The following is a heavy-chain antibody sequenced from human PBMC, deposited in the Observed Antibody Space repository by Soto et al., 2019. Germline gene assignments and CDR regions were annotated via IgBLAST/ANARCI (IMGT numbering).Heavy chain of an antibody. CDR3: ARDWLRDAFDI. J-gene: IGHJ3*02. D-gene: IGHD5-12*01. CDR1: GDSISSYY. V-gene: IGHV4-59*06. CDR2: IYYSGST. Sequence: PSETLSLTCAVSGDSISSYYCMWIRQPPGKGLGWIGYIYYSGSTYYNPSLKSRVTISVDTSKNQFSLKLSSVTAADTAVYYCARDWLRDAFDIWGQGTMVTVSS.